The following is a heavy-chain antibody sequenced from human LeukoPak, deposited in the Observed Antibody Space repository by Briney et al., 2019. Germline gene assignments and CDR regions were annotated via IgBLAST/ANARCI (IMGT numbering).Heavy chain of an antibody. D-gene: IGHD3-22*01. CDR3: ARDQADYYDSSGYYYAY. J-gene: IGHJ4*02. V-gene: IGHV3-21*01. Sequence: PGGSLRLSCAASGFTFSSYSMNWVRQAPGKGLEWVSSISSSSSYIYYADSVKGRFTISRDNAKNSLYLQMNSLRAEDTAVYYCARDQADYYDSSGYYYAYWGQGTLVTVSS. CDR2: ISSSSSYI. CDR1: GFTFSSYS.